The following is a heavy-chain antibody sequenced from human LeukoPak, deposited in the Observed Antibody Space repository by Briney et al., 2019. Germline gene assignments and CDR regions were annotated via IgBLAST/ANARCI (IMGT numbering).Heavy chain of an antibody. D-gene: IGHD6-6*01. CDR2: IYYSGST. CDR1: GGSIISHF. V-gene: IGHV4-59*11. J-gene: IGHJ4*02. CDR3: ARGYSSSCGRPFDY. Sequence: SEAPSVTCTVSGGSIISHFWSWIRPPPGKGLEWMGYIYYSGSTNYNPSRKCRATISVDTSKHQFSLKLSALTAGHTAGYYCARGYSSSCGRPFDYWGQGTLVTVSS.